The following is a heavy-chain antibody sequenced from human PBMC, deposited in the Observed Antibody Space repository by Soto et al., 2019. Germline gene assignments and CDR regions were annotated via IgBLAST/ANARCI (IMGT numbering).Heavy chain of an antibody. CDR2: ISAYNGNT. CDR1: GYTFTSYG. D-gene: IGHD3-10*01. V-gene: IGHV1-18*01. CDR3: ARDLTMVRGVLSSWAKQGDDAFDI. Sequence: ASVKVSCKASGYTFTSYGISWVRQAPGQGLEWMGWISAYNGNTNYAQKLQGRVTMTTDTSTSTAYMELRSLRSDDTAVYYCARDLTMVRGVLSSWAKQGDDAFDIWGQGTMVTVSS. J-gene: IGHJ3*02.